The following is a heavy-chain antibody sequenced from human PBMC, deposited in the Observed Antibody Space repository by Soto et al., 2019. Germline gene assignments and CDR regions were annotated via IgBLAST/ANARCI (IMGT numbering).Heavy chain of an antibody. D-gene: IGHD6-13*01. CDR3: ARGSSRFDD. V-gene: IGHV3-7*03. CDR2: IKEDGSEK. J-gene: IGHJ4*02. Sequence: EVQLVESGGGLVQPGGSLRLSCAASEFTFSSYWMSWVRQAPGKGLEWVANIKEDGSEKYYVDSVKGRFTISRDNVKNSLYLQMNSLRAEDTAVYYCARGSSRFDDGGQGTLVTVSS. CDR1: EFTFSSYW.